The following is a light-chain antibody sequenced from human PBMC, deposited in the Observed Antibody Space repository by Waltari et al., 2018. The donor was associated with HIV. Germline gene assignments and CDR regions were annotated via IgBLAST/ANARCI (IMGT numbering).Light chain of an antibody. J-gene: IGKJ2*01. CDR1: QRVFYSSNNKNY. V-gene: IGKV4-1*01. Sequence: DIVMTKAPDSLAVSLGERATINCKSSQRVFYSSNNKNYLAWYQQKPGQPPKLLIYWASTRESGVPDRFSGSGSATDFTLTISSLQAEDVAVYYCQQYYSTPYTFGQGTKLEIK. CDR3: QQYYSTPYT. CDR2: WAS.